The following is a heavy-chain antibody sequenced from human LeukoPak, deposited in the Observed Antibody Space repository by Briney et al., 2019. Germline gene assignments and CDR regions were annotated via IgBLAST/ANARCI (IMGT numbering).Heavy chain of an antibody. CDR2: ISAYKGNT. D-gene: IGHD5-24*01. J-gene: IGHJ2*01. CDR3: ARTLGGNYVEMATGVDL. Sequence: ASVKVSCKASGYSFNVHGMTWVRQAPGQGLEWMGWISAYKGNTNYAAKFQGRVTMTTDTSTSTGYMELTGLRSDDTAVYYCARTLGGNYVEMATGVDLWGRGTLVTVS. CDR1: GYSFNVHG. V-gene: IGHV1-18*04.